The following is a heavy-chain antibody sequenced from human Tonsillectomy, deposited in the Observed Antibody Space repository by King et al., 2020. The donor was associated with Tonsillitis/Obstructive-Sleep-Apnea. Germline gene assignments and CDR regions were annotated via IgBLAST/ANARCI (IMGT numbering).Heavy chain of an antibody. CDR2: ISYDGSNK. J-gene: IGHJ3*02. CDR1: GFSFNSYA. CDR3: ARFGAGGSYYIGGAFDI. Sequence: VQLVESGGGVVQPERSLRLSCAASGFSFNSYAMHWVRQAPGKGLEWVAVISYDGSNKYYGDSVKGRFTISRDTSKNTLYLQMNSLRAEDTAVYYCARFGAGGSYYIGGAFDIWGQGTMVTVSS. D-gene: IGHD1-26*01. V-gene: IGHV3-30*04.